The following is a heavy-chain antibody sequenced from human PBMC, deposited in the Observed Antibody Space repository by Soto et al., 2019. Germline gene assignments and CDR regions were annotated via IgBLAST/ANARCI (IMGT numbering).Heavy chain of an antibody. CDR2: ISYDGSNK. J-gene: IGHJ4*02. V-gene: IGHV3-30*18. Sequence: QVQLVESGGGVVQPGRSLRLSCAASGFTFSSYGMHWVRQAPGKGLEWVAVISYDGSNKYYADSGKGRFTISRDNSKNTLYLQMNSLRAEDTAVYYCAKDRRVVAVAAPFDYWGQGTLVTVSS. CDR1: GFTFSSYG. D-gene: IGHD6-19*01. CDR3: AKDRRVVAVAAPFDY.